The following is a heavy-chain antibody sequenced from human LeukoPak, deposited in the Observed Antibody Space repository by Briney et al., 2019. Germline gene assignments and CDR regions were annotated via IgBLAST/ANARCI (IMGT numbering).Heavy chain of an antibody. CDR1: GFTFSDYY. CDR2: ISTSSSNI. D-gene: IGHD6-13*01. J-gene: IGHJ4*02. V-gene: IGHV3-11*04. CDR3: ARVGTLAAAGTIDY. Sequence: GGSLRLSCAASGFTFSDYYMSWIRQAPGKGLEWVSYISTSSSNIYYADSVKGRFTTSRDNAKNSLSLQMNSLRADDTAVYYCARVGTLAAAGTIDYWGQGTLVTVSS.